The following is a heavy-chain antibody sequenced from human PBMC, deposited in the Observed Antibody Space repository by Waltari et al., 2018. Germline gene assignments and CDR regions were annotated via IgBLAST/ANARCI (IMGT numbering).Heavy chain of an antibody. CDR1: GYSISSGYY. J-gene: IGHJ4*02. Sequence: QVQLQESSPGLVKPSETLSLTCAVSGYSISSGYYWGWIRQPPGKGLGWVGSIYHSGSTYYHPSLKSPVTISVDTSKTQFSLKLSSVTAADTAVYYCARDNVVGATMGFDYWGQGTLVTVSS. CDR2: IYHSGST. D-gene: IGHD1-26*01. CDR3: ARDNVVGATMGFDY. V-gene: IGHV4-38-2*02.